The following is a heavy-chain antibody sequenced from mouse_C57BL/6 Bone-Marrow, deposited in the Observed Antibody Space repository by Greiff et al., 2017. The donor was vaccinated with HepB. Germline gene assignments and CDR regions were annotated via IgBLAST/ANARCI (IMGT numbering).Heavy chain of an antibody. Sequence: QVQLKESGAELVRPGTSVKVSCKASGYAFTNYLIEWVKQRPGQGLEWIGVINPGSGGTNYNEKFKGKATLTADKSSSTAYMQLSSLTSEDSAVYFCARERYYGSIYYFDYWGQGTTLTVSS. CDR2: INPGSGGT. CDR1: GYAFTNYL. J-gene: IGHJ2*01. CDR3: ARERYYGSIYYFDY. D-gene: IGHD1-1*01. V-gene: IGHV1-54*01.